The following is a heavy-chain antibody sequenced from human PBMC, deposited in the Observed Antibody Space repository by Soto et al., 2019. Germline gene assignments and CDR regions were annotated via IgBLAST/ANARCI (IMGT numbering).Heavy chain of an antibody. V-gene: IGHV3-30-3*01. CDR2: ISYDGSNK. J-gene: IGHJ6*02. D-gene: IGHD6-6*01. Sequence: QVQLVESGGGVVQPGRSLRLSCAASGFTFSSYAMHWVRQAPGKGLEWVAVISYDGSNKYYADSVKGRFTISRDNSKNTLYLQMNSLSAEDTAVYYCARARTSIASYYYGMYVCGQGTTVTVSS. CDR1: GFTFSSYA. CDR3: ARARTSIASYYYGMYV.